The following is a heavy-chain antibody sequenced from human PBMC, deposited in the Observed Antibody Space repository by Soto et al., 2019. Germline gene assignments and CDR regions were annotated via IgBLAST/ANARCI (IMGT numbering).Heavy chain of an antibody. CDR3: ARDHWAMYGSGTYYQRFDP. CDR1: GGSIVSGGYY. Sequence: SQPRSVTGSVAGGSIVSGGYYCRCIRQPPGKGLEWIGYIYYSGSTYYNPSLKRRVTISVDTSKNQFSLKLGSVTAADTAVYYCARDHWAMYGSGTYYQRFDPWGQGTLVTV. D-gene: IGHD3-10*01. V-gene: IGHV4-30-4*01. CDR2: IYYSGST. J-gene: IGHJ5*02.